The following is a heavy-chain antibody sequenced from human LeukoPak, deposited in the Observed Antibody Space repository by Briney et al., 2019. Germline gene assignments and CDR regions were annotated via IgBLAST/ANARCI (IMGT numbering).Heavy chain of an antibody. CDR2: ITHTRRT. CDR3: ARGPQPDYDILTGYFFDY. J-gene: IGHJ4*02. D-gene: IGHD3-9*01. V-gene: IGHV4-34*01. Sequence: SETLSLTCAVSGGPFSHYYWNWIRQSPGKGLEWIGEITHTRRTNYNPVLRSRVTISVDTSRNQFSLKLRSMTAADTAVYYCARGPQPDYDILTGYFFDYWGQGTLVTVSS. CDR1: GGPFSHYY.